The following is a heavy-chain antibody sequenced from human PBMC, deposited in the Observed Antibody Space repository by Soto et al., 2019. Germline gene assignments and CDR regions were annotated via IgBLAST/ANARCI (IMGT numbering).Heavy chain of an antibody. CDR1: GGSISSYY. CDR2: IYTSGST. Sequence: SETLSLTFTVSGGSISSYYWSWIRQPAGKGLEWIGRIYTSGSTNYTPSLKSRVTMSVDTSKNQFSLKLSSVTAADTAVYYCARDPEGNCSSTSCYTVDYWGQGTLVTVSS. D-gene: IGHD2-2*02. V-gene: IGHV4-4*07. J-gene: IGHJ4*02. CDR3: ARDPEGNCSSTSCYTVDY.